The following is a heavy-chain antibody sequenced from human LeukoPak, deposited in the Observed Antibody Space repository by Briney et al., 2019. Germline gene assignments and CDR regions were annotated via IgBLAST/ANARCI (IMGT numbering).Heavy chain of an antibody. D-gene: IGHD3-3*01. V-gene: IGHV4-59*01. CDR1: GASMSTYY. CDR3: ATYSNDFWSGQHFFDL. CDR2: ISYSGST. J-gene: IGHJ4*01. Sequence: SETLSLTCTVSGASMSTYYWSWIRQPPGKGLEWIGYISYSGSTNFNPSLKSRVTISVDTSKNQFSLRLNSVTAADPAVFYCATYSNDFWSGQHFFDLCGQGILVAVSS.